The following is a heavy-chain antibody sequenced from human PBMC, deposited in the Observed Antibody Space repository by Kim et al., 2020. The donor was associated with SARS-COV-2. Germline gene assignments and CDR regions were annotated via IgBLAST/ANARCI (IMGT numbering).Heavy chain of an antibody. CDR1: GYTFTSYG. Sequence: ASVKVSCKASGYTFTSYGISWVRQAPGQGLEWMGWISAYNGNTNYGQNLQGRVTMTTDTSTRTAYMELRSLRPDDTAVYYCARDYYDSSGYLAEYFQHWGQGTLVTVSS. J-gene: IGHJ1*01. D-gene: IGHD3-22*01. CDR2: ISAYNGNT. V-gene: IGHV1-18*01. CDR3: ARDYYDSSGYLAEYFQH.